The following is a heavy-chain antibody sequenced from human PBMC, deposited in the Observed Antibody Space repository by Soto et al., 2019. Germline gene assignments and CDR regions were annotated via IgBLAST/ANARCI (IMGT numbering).Heavy chain of an antibody. Sequence: SETLSLTCTVSGGSISSYYWSWIRQPPGKGLEWIGYIYYSGSTNYNPSLKSRVTMSVDTSKNQFSLKLSSVTAADTAVYYCARLKYGFLEWSASPDYYYYYYMDVWGKGTTVTVSS. V-gene: IGHV4-59*08. CDR2: IYYSGST. D-gene: IGHD3-3*01. CDR1: GGSISSYY. J-gene: IGHJ6*03. CDR3: ARLKYGFLEWSASPDYYYYYYMDV.